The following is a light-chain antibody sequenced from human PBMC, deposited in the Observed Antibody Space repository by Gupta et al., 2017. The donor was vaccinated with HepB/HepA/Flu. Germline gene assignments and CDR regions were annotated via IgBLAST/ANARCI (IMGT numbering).Light chain of an antibody. CDR2: GAS. Sequence: EIVLTQSTGTLSLSPGERATLSCRASQSVSSSYLAWYQQTPGQAPRRLIYGASSRATGIPDRFSGSGSGTDFTLTISILEPEDVAVYDCQQYGSSPRFTFGPGTKVEIK. CDR3: QQYGSSPRFT. V-gene: IGKV3-20*01. J-gene: IGKJ3*01. CDR1: QSVSSSY.